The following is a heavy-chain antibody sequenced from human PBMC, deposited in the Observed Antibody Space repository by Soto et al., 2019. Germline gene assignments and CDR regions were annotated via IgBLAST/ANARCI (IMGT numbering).Heavy chain of an antibody. V-gene: IGHV1-18*01. CDR2: ISAHNGNT. CDR3: GRGRDGDY. Sequence: QVHLVQCGAEVKKPGASVKVSCKGSGYTFTTSGITWVRQAPGQGLEWMGWISAHNGNTNYARKPQGRVTVARDTSRSTAYMETRSLRSDDWDVYYCGRGRDGDYWWQGALVTVSS. CDR1: GYTFTTSG. D-gene: IGHD6-6*01. J-gene: IGHJ4*02.